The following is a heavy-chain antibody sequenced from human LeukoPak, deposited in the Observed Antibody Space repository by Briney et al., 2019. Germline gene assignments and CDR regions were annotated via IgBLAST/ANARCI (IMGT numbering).Heavy chain of an antibody. D-gene: IGHD3-22*01. Sequence: SETLSLTCTVSGGSILDSTYYWAWIRQPPGKGLEWIATIFYTGNTHYNPSLKSRVTMSVDTVKNQFSRNLNSGTAADTAVYYCARQSSGYYYGWFDPWGEGTLVTVSS. CDR2: IFYTGNT. CDR1: GGSILDSTYY. V-gene: IGHV4-39*01. J-gene: IGHJ5*02. CDR3: ARQSSGYYYGWFDP.